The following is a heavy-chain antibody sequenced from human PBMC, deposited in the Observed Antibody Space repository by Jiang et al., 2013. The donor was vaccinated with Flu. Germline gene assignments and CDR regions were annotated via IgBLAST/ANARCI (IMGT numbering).Heavy chain of an antibody. CDR1: GGSISSGGYS. J-gene: IGHJ4*02. V-gene: IGHV4-30-4*07. CDR3: AGTMVRGVMID. D-gene: IGHD3-10*01. CDR2: IYYSGST. Sequence: GPGLVKPSQTLSLTCAVSGGSISSGGYSWSWIRQPPGKGLEWIGYIYYSGSTYYNPSLKSRVTISVDTSKNQFSLKLSSVTAADTAVYYCAGTMVRGVMIDWGQGTLVTVSS.